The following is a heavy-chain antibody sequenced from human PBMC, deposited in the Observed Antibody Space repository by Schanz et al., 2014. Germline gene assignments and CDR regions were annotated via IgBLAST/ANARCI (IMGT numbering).Heavy chain of an antibody. J-gene: IGHJ4*02. CDR3: ARGGYSSGWYDRDIAHFDY. V-gene: IGHV1-18*01. Sequence: QVQLVQSGAEVKKPGASVKASCKASGYTFTSYGIKWVRQAPGQGLEWMGWISAYNGNTNYTQKLQGRVTMTTDTSTSTGYMELSSLRSDDTAVYYCARGGYSSGWYDRDIAHFDYWGQGTLVTVSS. D-gene: IGHD6-19*01. CDR1: GYTFTSYG. CDR2: ISAYNGNT.